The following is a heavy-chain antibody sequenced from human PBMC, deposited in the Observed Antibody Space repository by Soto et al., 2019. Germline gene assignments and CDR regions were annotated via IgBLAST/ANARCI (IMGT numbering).Heavy chain of an antibody. CDR1: GGSFSGYY. J-gene: IGHJ2*01. D-gene: IGHD3-9*01. Sequence: QVQLQQWGAGPLRPLETLSLTCGVSGGSFSGYYWAWIRQSPGKGLAWIAEINDRGSINYNPSLKSRVSISVDTSKNHYSLNLRSVTAADTAVYYCARESHDILTGPPWVWYFDLWGRGTLVTVSS. CDR2: INDRGSI. V-gene: IGHV4-34*01. CDR3: ARESHDILTGPPWVWYFDL.